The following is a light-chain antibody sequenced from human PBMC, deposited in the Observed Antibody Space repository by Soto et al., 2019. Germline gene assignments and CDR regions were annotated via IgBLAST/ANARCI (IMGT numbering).Light chain of an antibody. CDR1: SSDVGTYTL. V-gene: IGLV2-14*02. J-gene: IGLJ3*02. Sequence: QSALTQPASVSGSPGQSITISCTGTSSDVGTYTLVSWYQQHPGKAPKLVIYEVNKRPAGVSKRFSGSKSGDTASLTISGLQAEDEATYYCSSFTSGGTWVFGGGTKLTVL. CDR2: EVN. CDR3: SSFTSGGTWV.